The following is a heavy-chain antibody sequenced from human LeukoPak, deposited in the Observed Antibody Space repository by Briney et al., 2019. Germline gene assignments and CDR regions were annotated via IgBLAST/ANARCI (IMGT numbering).Heavy chain of an antibody. CDR3: ALLGRGQYYYMDV. CDR2: IRYDGDNK. Sequence: GGSLRLSCAASGFTFSNYGMHWVRQAPGKGLEWVAFIRYDGDNKYYVDSVKSRFTISRDNSKNTLYLQMNSLRAEDTAVYYCALLGRGQYYYMDVWGKGTTVTVSS. D-gene: IGHD3-16*01. V-gene: IGHV3-30*02. J-gene: IGHJ6*03. CDR1: GFTFSNYG.